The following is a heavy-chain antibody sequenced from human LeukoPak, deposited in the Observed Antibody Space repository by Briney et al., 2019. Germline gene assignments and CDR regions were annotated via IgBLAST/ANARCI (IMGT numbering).Heavy chain of an antibody. D-gene: IGHD3-10*01. Sequence: PGGSLRLSCAVSGFAVSSNYMTWFRQAPGKGLEWVSVIYSGGSTYYADSVKGRFTISRDNSENTVYLQMSSLRAEDTAVYYCARDFSGVDYFDYWGRGTLVTVSS. CDR3: ARDFSGVDYFDY. CDR1: GFAVSSNY. CDR2: IYSGGST. V-gene: IGHV3-53*01. J-gene: IGHJ4*02.